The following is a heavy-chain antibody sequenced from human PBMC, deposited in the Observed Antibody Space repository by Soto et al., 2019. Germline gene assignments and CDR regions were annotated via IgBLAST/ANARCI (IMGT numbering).Heavy chain of an antibody. Sequence: PGGSLRLSCAASGFTVSSNYMSWVRQAPGNGLYCVSVIYSGVITCXXDCVKGRXXISRGSSKNTRYLQMXILRAEDTAVYYCVQTTGWPAFDFCGQGTLVTVSX. CDR1: GFTVSSNY. J-gene: IGHJ4*02. D-gene: IGHD6-19*01. CDR2: IYSGVIT. CDR3: VQTTGWPAFDF. V-gene: IGHV3-53*01.